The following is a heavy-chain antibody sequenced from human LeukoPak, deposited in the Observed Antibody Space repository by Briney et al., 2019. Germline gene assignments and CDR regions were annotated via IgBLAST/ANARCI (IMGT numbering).Heavy chain of an antibody. CDR2: MNPNSGNT. Sequence: ASVKVSCKASGYTFTSYDINWVQQATGQGLEWMGWMNPNSGNTGYAQKFQGRVTMTRNTSIGTAYMELSSLRSEDTAVYYCARGGSYVEMATIIDYWGQGTLVTVSS. D-gene: IGHD5-24*01. J-gene: IGHJ4*02. V-gene: IGHV1-8*01. CDR1: GYTFTSYD. CDR3: ARGGSYVEMATIIDY.